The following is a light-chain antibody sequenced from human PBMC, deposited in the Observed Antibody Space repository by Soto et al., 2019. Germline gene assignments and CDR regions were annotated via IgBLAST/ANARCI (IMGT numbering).Light chain of an antibody. V-gene: IGLV2-14*01. CDR3: SSYTSSITLVV. CDR2: DVS. Sequence: QSVLTQPASVSGSPGQSITISCTGTSSDVGGYNYVSWYQQHPGKAPKLMIYDVSNRPSGVSNRFSGSNSGNTASLTISGLLPEDDADYYCSSYTSSITLVVFGGGTKLTVL. J-gene: IGLJ2*01. CDR1: SSDVGGYNY.